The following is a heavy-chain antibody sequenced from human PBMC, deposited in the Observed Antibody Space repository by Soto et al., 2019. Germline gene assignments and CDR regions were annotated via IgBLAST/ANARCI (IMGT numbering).Heavy chain of an antibody. Sequence: SETLSLTCTVSGGSISSSYWSWIRQPPGKGLEWIGYIYYSGSTNYNPSLKSRVSISLDTSKNQFSLKLGSVTAADTAVYYCARRYSSAFDIWGQGTMVTVSS. D-gene: IGHD6-13*01. CDR1: GGSISSSY. CDR2: IYYSGST. CDR3: ARRYSSAFDI. V-gene: IGHV4-59*08. J-gene: IGHJ3*02.